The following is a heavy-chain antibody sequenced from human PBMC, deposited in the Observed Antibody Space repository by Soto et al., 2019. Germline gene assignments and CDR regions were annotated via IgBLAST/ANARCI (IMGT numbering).Heavy chain of an antibody. J-gene: IGHJ4*02. Sequence: KTSETLSLTCTVSGGSVSSGSHYWNWIRQPPGKGLEWIGYIYYRGSANYNPSLKSRVTISVDTSKDEFTLKLSSVTAADTAMYYCARATTVTPVYFDYWGQGILVTV. CDR2: IYYRGSA. CDR3: ARATTVTPVYFDY. D-gene: IGHD4-17*01. CDR1: GGSVSSGSHY. V-gene: IGHV4-61*01.